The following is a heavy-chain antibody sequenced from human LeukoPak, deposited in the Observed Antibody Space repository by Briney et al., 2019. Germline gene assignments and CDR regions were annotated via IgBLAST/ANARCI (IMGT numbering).Heavy chain of an antibody. CDR3: ARVCPNYYDSSGCVDAFDI. CDR2: INPNSGGT. Sequence: ASVKVSCKASGYTFTGYYMHWVRQAPGQGLEWMGWINPNSGGTNYAQKFQGRVTMTRDTSISTAYMELSRLRSDDTAVYYGARVCPNYYDSSGCVDAFDIWGQGTMVTVSS. D-gene: IGHD3-22*01. J-gene: IGHJ3*02. V-gene: IGHV1-2*02. CDR1: GYTFTGYY.